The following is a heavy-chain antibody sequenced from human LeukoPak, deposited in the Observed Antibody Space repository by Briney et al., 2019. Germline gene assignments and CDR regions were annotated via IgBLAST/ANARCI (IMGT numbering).Heavy chain of an antibody. CDR2: IYYSGST. J-gene: IGHJ4*02. D-gene: IGHD4-23*01. CDR3: ARSYDGNYFDY. V-gene: IGHV4-59*01. Sequence: PSETLSLTCTVSGGSISSYYWSWILQPPGKGLEWIGYIYYSGSTNYDPSLKSRVAISVDTSKNQFSLKLSSVTAADTAVYYCARSYDGNYFDYWGQGTLVTVSS. CDR1: GGSISSYY.